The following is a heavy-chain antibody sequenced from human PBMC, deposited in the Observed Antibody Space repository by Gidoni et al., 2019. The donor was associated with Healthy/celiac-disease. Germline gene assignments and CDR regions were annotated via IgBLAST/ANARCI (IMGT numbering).Heavy chain of an antibody. V-gene: IGHV4-39*01. CDR3: ARHAEAADYAFDI. J-gene: IGHJ3*02. CDR2: IYYSGST. CDR1: GGSISSSSYH. Sequence: QLQLQESGPGLVKPSETLSLTCTVSGGSISSSSYHWGWLRQPPGKGLEWIGSIYYSGSTYYNPSLKSRVTISVDTSKNQFSLKLSSVTAADTAVYYCARHAEAADYAFDIWGQGTMVTVSS. D-gene: IGHD6-13*01.